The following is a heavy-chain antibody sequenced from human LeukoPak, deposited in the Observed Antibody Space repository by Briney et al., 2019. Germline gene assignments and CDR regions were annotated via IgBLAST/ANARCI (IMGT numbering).Heavy chain of an antibody. CDR1: GFTFSNYA. CDR3: AKDGITSGYSGFYFDS. J-gene: IGHJ4*02. Sequence: GGSLRLSCAASGFTFSNYAMSSVRQAPRGGLEWVSGISGSGDSTYYVHSVKGRFTITRKHSKTTLYLQLNRLRPEDTAVYYGAKDGITSGYSGFYFDSWGQGTLVTVSS. D-gene: IGHD3-22*01. V-gene: IGHV3-23*01. CDR2: ISGSGDST.